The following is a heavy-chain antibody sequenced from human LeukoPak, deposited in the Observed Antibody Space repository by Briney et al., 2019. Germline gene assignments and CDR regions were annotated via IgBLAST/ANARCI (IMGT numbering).Heavy chain of an antibody. V-gene: IGHV3-7*01. CDR3: ARDKITGASTNDY. Sequence: GGSLRLSCAASGFSFTNYWMSWVRKAPGMGLKWGAIINQDGSERYYVDSVKGRFTVSRDSAKNSLYLQMNSLRVEDTAVYYCARDKITGASTNDYWGQGTLVTVSS. D-gene: IGHD1-14*01. J-gene: IGHJ4*02. CDR1: GFSFTNYW. CDR2: INQDGSER.